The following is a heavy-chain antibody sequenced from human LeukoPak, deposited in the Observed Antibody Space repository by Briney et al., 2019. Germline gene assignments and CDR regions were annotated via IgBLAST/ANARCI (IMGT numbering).Heavy chain of an antibody. CDR1: GYSFTSYW. Sequence: GESLSISCKGPGYSFTSYWISWVRQMPGKGLEWMGRIDPSDSYTNYSPSFQGHVTISADKSISTAYLQWSSLKASDTAMYYCARHNAGGYYDSSGYPYWGQGTLVTVSS. V-gene: IGHV5-10-1*01. J-gene: IGHJ4*02. CDR3: ARHNAGGYYDSSGYPY. CDR2: IDPSDSYT. D-gene: IGHD3-22*01.